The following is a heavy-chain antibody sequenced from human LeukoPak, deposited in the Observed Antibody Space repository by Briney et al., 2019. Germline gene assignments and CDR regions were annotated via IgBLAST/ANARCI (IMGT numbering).Heavy chain of an antibody. CDR3: TRRDSSDYF. J-gene: IGHJ4*02. D-gene: IGHD2-15*01. V-gene: IGHV3-49*04. CDR2: ITSRASGGTT. Sequence: GGSLRLSCTASGFTFGDYAMSWVRQAPGKGLEWVGFITSRASGGTTQYAGSVKGRFTISRDDSNSIAYLQMNSLTTEDTAVYYCTRRDSSDYFWGQGTLVTVSS. CDR1: GFTFGDYA.